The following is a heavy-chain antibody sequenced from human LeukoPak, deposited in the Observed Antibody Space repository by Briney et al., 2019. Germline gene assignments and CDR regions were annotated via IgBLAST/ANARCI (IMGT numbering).Heavy chain of an antibody. D-gene: IGHD5-24*01. CDR3: ARGDPDTNYYFDY. CDR2: IYHSGST. J-gene: IGHJ4*02. CDR1: GYSISSGYY. V-gene: IGHV4-38-2*02. Sequence: SETLSLTCTVSGYSISSGYYWGWIRQPPGKGLEWIGSIYHSGSTYYNPSLKSRVTISVDTSKNQFSLKLSSVTAADTAVYYCARGDPDTNYYFDYWGQGTLVTVSS.